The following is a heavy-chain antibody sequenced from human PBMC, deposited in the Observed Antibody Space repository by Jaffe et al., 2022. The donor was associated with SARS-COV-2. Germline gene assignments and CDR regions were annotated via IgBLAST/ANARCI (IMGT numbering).Heavy chain of an antibody. Sequence: EVQLVESGGDLVQPGGSLRLSCAASGFTFSDYHMDWVRQAPGKGLEWVGRSRDKGNSYTTEYAASVKGRFTISRDDSKNSVHLQMNTLKTEDTAVYYCGRVLRGLEYWGQGTLVTVSS. D-gene: IGHD2-15*01. CDR2: SRDKGNSYTT. CDR3: GRVLRGLEY. CDR1: GFTFSDYH. J-gene: IGHJ4*02. V-gene: IGHV3-72*01.